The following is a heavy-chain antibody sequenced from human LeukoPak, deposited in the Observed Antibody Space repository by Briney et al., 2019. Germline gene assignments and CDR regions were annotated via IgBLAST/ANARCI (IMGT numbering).Heavy chain of an antibody. CDR2: IKSKTDGGTK. CDR1: GFIFRDYV. V-gene: IGHV3-15*01. Sequence: AGSLSLTCTASGFIFRDYVMSWVRQPPGKGLEWVGRIKSKTDGGTKDYAAPVKGRLTISRDDSKNTLYLKMNSLKTEDTAVYYCTTEVDGDTAMVHPHDAFDIWGQGTMVTVSS. J-gene: IGHJ3*02. D-gene: IGHD5-18*01. CDR3: TTEVDGDTAMVHPHDAFDI.